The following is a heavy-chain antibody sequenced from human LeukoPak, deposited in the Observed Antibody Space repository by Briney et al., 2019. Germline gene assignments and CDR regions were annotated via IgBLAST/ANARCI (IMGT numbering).Heavy chain of an antibody. D-gene: IGHD2-15*01. Sequence: PGGSLRLSCAASGFTVSDNYMSWVRQAPGKGLEWVSSISSTGGTTYYADSVKGRFTISRDNSKNTLYLQMNSLRAEDTAIYYCAKNGDRGAYCTGGTCYPYFYYYMDVWGKGTTVTI. V-gene: IGHV3-23*01. CDR1: GFTVSDNY. CDR3: AKNGDRGAYCTGGTCYPYFYYYMDV. J-gene: IGHJ6*03. CDR2: ISSTGGTT.